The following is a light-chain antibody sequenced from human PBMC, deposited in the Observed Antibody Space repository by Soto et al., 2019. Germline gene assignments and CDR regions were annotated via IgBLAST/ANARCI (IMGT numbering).Light chain of an antibody. CDR2: DDS. J-gene: IGKJ4*02. Sequence: DIQTTQSPSTLSASVGDRVTNTGRASQSISSWLAWYQQKPGKGPKLLIYDDSSLESGVPSRFSGSGSGTEFTLTISSLQPDDFATYYCQQYNSYWTVGPGTKVEIK. CDR3: QQYNSYWT. CDR1: QSISSW. V-gene: IGKV1-5*01.